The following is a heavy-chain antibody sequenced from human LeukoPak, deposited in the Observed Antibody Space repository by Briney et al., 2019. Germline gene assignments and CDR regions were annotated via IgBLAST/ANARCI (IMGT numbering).Heavy chain of an antibody. CDR1: GGSFSGYY. CDR3: ASSPRYCSSTSCYSWEFGQFDP. D-gene: IGHD2-2*01. V-gene: IGHV4-34*01. CDR2: INHSGST. J-gene: IGHJ5*02. Sequence: SETLSLTCAVYGGSFSGYYWSWIRQPPGKGQEWIGEINHSGSTNYNPSLKSRVTISVDTSKNQFSLKLSSVTAADTAVYYCASSPRYCSSTSCYSWEFGQFDPWGQGTLVTVSS.